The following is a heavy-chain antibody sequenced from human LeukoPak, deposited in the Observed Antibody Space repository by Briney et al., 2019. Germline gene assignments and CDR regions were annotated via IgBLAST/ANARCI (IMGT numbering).Heavy chain of an antibody. Sequence: ASVKVSCKASGYTFIRYGISWVRQAPGQGLEWMVWISSYNGNPNYAQKFQGRVTMTTETSTSTAYMELRSLRSDDTAVYYCARDWCGSSTSCYMDVWGKGTTVTVSS. CDR2: ISSYNGNP. CDR1: GYTFIRYG. CDR3: ARDWCGSSTSCYMDV. V-gene: IGHV1-18*01. D-gene: IGHD2-2*01. J-gene: IGHJ6*04.